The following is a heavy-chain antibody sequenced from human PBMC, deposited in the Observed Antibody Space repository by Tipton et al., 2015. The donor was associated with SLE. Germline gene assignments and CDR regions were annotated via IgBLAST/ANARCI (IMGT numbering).Heavy chain of an antibody. CDR3: AREGVSSPDY. V-gene: IGHV3-48*03. CDR1: GFTFSSYE. D-gene: IGHD6-13*01. Sequence: SLRLSCAASGFTFSSYEMNWVRQAPGKGLEWVSYISSSGNTIYYADSVKGRFTISRDNAKNSLYLQMNSLRAEDTAVYYCAREGVSSPDYWGQGTLVTVSS. CDR2: ISSSGNTI. J-gene: IGHJ4*02.